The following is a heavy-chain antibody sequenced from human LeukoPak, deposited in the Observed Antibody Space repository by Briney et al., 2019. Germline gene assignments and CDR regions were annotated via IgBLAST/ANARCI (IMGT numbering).Heavy chain of an antibody. J-gene: IGHJ5*02. CDR2: INPNSGGT. V-gene: IGHV1-2*02. D-gene: IGHD5-12*01. CDR3: ARTAVASIDWLDP. Sequence: GASVKVSCTASGYRFTDHYMHWVRQAPGQGLDWMGWINPNSGGTDSAQKFRGRVTMTRDKSISTVYMELSRLTSDDTAVYFCARTAVASIDWLDPWGLGTLVTVSS. CDR1: GYRFTDHY.